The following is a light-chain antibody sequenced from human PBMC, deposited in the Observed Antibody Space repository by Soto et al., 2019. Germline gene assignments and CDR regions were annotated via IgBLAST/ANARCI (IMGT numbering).Light chain of an antibody. CDR1: QSVNNF. CDR2: DAS. J-gene: IGKJ1*01. V-gene: IGKV3D-15*01. Sequence: VLRQSPATLSLSPGDRATLSCRACQSVNNFLAWYQQKPGQTPRLLIYDASKRATGIAARFSGSGSGTEFTLTISSLQSEDFAVYYCQQYNNWPRTFGQGTKVDIK. CDR3: QQYNNWPRT.